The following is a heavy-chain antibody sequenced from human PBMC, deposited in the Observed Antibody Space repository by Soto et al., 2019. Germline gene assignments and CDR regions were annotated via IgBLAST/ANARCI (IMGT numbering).Heavy chain of an antibody. J-gene: IGHJ6*02. V-gene: IGHV3-48*02. D-gene: IGHD4-17*01. CDR2: ISATENTI. CDR1: VLHCISHN. Sequence: GVSLRLSSSSSVLHCISHNMNWFRQSPGVLPEWISYISATENTIYYADSVKGRFTISRDNVKNSLYLQMNSLRDEDTAVYYCARDRGTVTNYVGQDYGMDVWGQGNTVNGS. CDR3: ARDRGTVTNYVGQDYGMDV.